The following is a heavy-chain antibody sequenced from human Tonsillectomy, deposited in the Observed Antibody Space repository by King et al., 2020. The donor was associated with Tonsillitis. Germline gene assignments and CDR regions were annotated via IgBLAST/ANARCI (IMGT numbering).Heavy chain of an antibody. CDR2: IYYSGST. D-gene: IGHD6-19*01. CDR3: ARHGVVAGTRSHLDAFDI. J-gene: IGHJ3*02. V-gene: IGHV4-59*08. Sequence: VQLQESGPGLVKPSETLSLTCTVSGGSISSYYWSWIRQPPGKGLEWIGYIYYSGSTNYNPSLKSRVTISVDTSKNQFSLKLSSVTAADTAVYYCARHGVVAGTRSHLDAFDIWGQGTMVTVSS. CDR1: GGSISSYY.